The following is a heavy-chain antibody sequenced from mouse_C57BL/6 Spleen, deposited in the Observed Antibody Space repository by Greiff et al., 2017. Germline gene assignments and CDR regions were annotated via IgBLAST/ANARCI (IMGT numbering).Heavy chain of an antibody. J-gene: IGHJ2*01. V-gene: IGHV1-69*01. CDR3: ARSGFITTVVATENYFDY. Sequence: QVQLQQPGAELVMPGASVKLSCKASGYTFTSYWMHWVKQRPGQGLEWIGEIDPSDSYTNYNQKFKGKSTLTVDKSSSTAYIQLSILTSEDSAVYYCARSGFITTVVATENYFDYWGQGTTLTVSS. CDR2: IDPSDSYT. D-gene: IGHD1-1*01. CDR1: GYTFTSYW.